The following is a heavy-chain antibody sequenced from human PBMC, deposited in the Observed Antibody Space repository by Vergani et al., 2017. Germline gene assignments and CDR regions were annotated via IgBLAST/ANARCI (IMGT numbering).Heavy chain of an antibody. J-gene: IGHJ5*02. V-gene: IGHV1-69*18. CDR1: GGTFSSYA. CDR3: TIYDSSGYYFVWWGDDWFDP. D-gene: IGHD3-22*01. Sequence: QVQLVQSGAEVKKPGSSVKVSCKASGGTFSSYAISWVRQAPGQGLEWMGRIIPIFGTANYAQKFQGRVTITADESTSTAYMELSSLRSEDTAVYYCTIYDSSGYYFVWWGDDWFDPWGQGTLVTVSS. CDR2: IIPIFGTA.